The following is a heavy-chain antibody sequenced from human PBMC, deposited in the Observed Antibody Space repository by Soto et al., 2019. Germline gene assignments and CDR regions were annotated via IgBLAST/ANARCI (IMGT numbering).Heavy chain of an antibody. J-gene: IGHJ4*02. V-gene: IGHV4-39*01. CDR1: GGSISSSSFY. CDR2: IYYSGST. D-gene: IGHD3-22*01. Sequence: NPSETLSLTCSVSGGSISSSSFYWGWIRQPPGKGLEWIGSIYYSGSTHYNPSLQSRVTISVDTSKNQFSLKLSSVTAADTAVYYCARHHRDDSSGYYQYFDYWGQGTLVTVSS. CDR3: ARHHRDDSSGYYQYFDY.